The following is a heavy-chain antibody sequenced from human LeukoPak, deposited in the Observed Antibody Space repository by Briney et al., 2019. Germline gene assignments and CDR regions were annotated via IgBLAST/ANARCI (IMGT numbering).Heavy chain of an antibody. CDR1: GYSISSGYY. Sequence: SETLSLTCTVSGYSISSGYYWGWIRQPPGKGLEWIGSIYHSGSTYYNPSLKSRVTISVDTSKNQFSLKLSSVTAADTAVYYCARDLSIFGVVISIFKAAFDIWGQGAMVTVSS. CDR2: IYHSGST. V-gene: IGHV4-38-2*02. J-gene: IGHJ3*02. CDR3: ARDLSIFGVVISIFKAAFDI. D-gene: IGHD3-3*01.